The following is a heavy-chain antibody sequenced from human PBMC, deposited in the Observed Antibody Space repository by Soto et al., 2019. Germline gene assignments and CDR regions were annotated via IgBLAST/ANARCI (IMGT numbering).Heavy chain of an antibody. Sequence: ASVKVSCKASGYTFTGYYMHWVRQAPGQGLEWMGWINPNSGGTNYAQKFQGWVTMTRDTSISTAYMELSRLRSDDTAVYYCARDLLPAARRGVDYYYGMDVWGQGTTVTVSS. V-gene: IGHV1-2*04. J-gene: IGHJ6*02. D-gene: IGHD2-2*01. CDR1: GYTFTGYY. CDR2: INPNSGGT. CDR3: ARDLLPAARRGVDYYYGMDV.